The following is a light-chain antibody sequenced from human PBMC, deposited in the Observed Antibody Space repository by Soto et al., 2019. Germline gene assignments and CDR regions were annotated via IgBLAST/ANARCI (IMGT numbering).Light chain of an antibody. Sequence: LTQSPGTVSLSTGERATLSCRASQSVSSSYLAWYQQKPGQAPRLLIYGASSRATGIPDRFSGSGSGTDFTLTISRLEPEDFAVYYCQQYGSSPWTFGQGTIVDIK. CDR1: QSVSSSY. CDR2: GAS. J-gene: IGKJ1*01. CDR3: QQYGSSPWT. V-gene: IGKV3-20*01.